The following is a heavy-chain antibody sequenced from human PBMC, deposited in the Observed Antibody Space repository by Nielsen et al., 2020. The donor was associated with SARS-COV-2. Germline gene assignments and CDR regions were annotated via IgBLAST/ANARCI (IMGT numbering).Heavy chain of an antibody. J-gene: IGHJ4*02. Sequence: ASSQVISKASGYTFIGNYMHRVQQAPGQGIEWMGRINPNTGGRSFVQKFQGRVTMTTDTSIRTAYMKLSGLKYDDTAVYHYARQYGSDTGGFDYWGQGTLVTVSS. CDR2: INPNTGGR. CDR1: GYTFIGNY. V-gene: IGHV1-2*06. CDR3: ARQYGSDTGGFDY. D-gene: IGHD3-10*01.